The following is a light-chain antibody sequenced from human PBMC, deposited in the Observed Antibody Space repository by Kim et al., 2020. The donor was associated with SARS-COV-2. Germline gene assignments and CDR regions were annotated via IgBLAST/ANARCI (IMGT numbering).Light chain of an antibody. J-gene: IGLJ1*01. CDR3: NSYTSSITYV. CDR2: EVN. Sequence: GQSVTISCTGTSNDVGRYDRVSWFQQPPGAPPKLIIFEVNNRPSGVPSRFSGSKSGNTASLTISGLQPEDEADYYCNSYTSSITYVFGTGTKVTVL. CDR1: SNDVGRYDR. V-gene: IGLV2-18*02.